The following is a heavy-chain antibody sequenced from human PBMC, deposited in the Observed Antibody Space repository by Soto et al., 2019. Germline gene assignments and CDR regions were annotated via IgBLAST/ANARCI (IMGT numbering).Heavy chain of an antibody. J-gene: IGHJ4*02. Sequence: PVGSLRFCCAGAGFSFSGHAMSWVRQAPGEGLEWVSAVSGSGGHTYYADSVKGRFTLSRDNSKNTLHLQMNSPRAEDTALYYCARERTSSGYFHYWGQGTQVTLS. CDR3: ARERTSSGYFHY. V-gene: IGHV3-23*01. CDR2: VSGSGGHT. D-gene: IGHD3-22*01. CDR1: GFSFSGHA.